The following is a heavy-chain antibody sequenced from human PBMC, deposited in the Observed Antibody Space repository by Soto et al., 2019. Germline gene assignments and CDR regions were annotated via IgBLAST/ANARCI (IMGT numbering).Heavy chain of an antibody. CDR1: GFTFSSYG. V-gene: IGHV3-33*01. D-gene: IGHD3-22*01. Sequence: TWGSLRLSCXASGFTFSSYGMHCVRQAPGKGLEWVAVIWYDGSNKYYADSVKGRFTISRDNSKNTLYLQMNSLRAEDTAVYYCARPQYYYDSSGYIDYWGQGTLVTVSS. CDR3: ARPQYYYDSSGYIDY. J-gene: IGHJ4*02. CDR2: IWYDGSNK.